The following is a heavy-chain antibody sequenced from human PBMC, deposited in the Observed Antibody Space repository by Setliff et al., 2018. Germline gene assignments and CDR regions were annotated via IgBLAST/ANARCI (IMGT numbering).Heavy chain of an antibody. J-gene: IGHJ4*02. CDR1: GYSFTSYW. CDR3: TRSLYDYRVFEY. Sequence: GESLKISCKGSGYSFTSYWIGRVRQMPGKGLEWMGFIYPGDSDTRYNPSFQGQVTISADKSISTAYLQWSSLKASDTAMYYCTRSLYDYRVFEYWGQGTLVTVSS. CDR2: IYPGDSDT. V-gene: IGHV5-51*01. D-gene: IGHD4-4*01.